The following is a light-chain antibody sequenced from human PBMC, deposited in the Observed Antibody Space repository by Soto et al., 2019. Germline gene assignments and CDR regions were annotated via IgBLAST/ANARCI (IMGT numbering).Light chain of an antibody. CDR1: QSVSNS. CDR2: EAS. CDR3: QQRSTWPWT. V-gene: IGKV3-11*01. J-gene: IGKJ2*02. Sequence: EVVLTQSPATLSLSPGERATLSCRASQSVSNSLAWYQQRPGQAPRLLIYEASKRATGIPASFSGSASGTDFTLTISSLESEDFAVYYCQQRSTWPWTFGQGTNLEI.